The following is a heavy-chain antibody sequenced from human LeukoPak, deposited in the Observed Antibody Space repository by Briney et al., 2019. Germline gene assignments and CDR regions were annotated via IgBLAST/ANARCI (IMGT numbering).Heavy chain of an antibody. D-gene: IGHD6-6*01. CDR1: GDSLTSNY. V-gene: IGHV4-59*01. CDR2: LRYGGNT. Sequence: PSESLSLNCTVSGDSLTSNYWSWIRQPPGKGLEWIGYLRYGGNTNHNSSLKSRITISSDTSKNQFSLRLSSVTAADTAIYYCARESSTSQTNLFDYWGQGTLVTVSS. J-gene: IGHJ4*02. CDR3: ARESSTSQTNLFDY.